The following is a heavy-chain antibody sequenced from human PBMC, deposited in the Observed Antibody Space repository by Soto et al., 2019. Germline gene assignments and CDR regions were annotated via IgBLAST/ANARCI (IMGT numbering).Heavy chain of an antibody. D-gene: IGHD3-22*01. CDR1: GGSFSGYY. CDR3: ARSTPDYYDSSGYPLDY. V-gene: IGHV4-34*01. CDR2: INHSGST. J-gene: IGHJ4*02. Sequence: PSETLSLTCAVYGGSFSGYYWSWIRQPPGKGLEWIGEINHSGSTNYNPALRSRVTISVDTSKNQFSLKLSSVTAADTAVYYCARSTPDYYDSSGYPLDYWGQGTLVTVSS.